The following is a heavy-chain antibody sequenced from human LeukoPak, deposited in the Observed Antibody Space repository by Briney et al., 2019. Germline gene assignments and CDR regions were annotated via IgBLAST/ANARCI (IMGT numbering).Heavy chain of an antibody. CDR1: GYTFTSYG. CDR2: ISAYNGNT. D-gene: IGHD3-10*01. CDR3: ARDPYYFGSGSYFSASYFDS. J-gene: IGHJ4*02. Sequence: GASVKVSCKASGYTFTSYGISWVRQAPGQGLEWMGWISAYNGNTNYAQELQGRVTMTTDTSTTTAYMELRSLRSDDTAVYCCARDPYYFGSGSYFSASYFDSWGQGTLVTVSS. V-gene: IGHV1-18*01.